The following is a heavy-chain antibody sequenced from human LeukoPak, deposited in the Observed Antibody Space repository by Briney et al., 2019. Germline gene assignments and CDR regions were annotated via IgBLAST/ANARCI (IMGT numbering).Heavy chain of an antibody. CDR2: IKQDGSEK. V-gene: IGHV3-7*04. J-gene: IGHJ4*02. Sequence: PGGSLRLSCAASGFTFSSYAMSWVRQAPGKGLEWVVNIKQDGSEKYYVDSVKGRFTISRDNAKNSLYLQMNSLRAEDTAVYYCARDLSVAAAKVKDSHFDYWGQGTLVTVSS. D-gene: IGHD6-19*01. CDR3: ARDLSVAAAKVKDSHFDY. CDR1: GFTFSSYA.